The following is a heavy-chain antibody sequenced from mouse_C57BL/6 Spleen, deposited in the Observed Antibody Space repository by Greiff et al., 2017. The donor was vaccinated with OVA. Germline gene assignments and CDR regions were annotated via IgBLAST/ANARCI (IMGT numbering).Heavy chain of an antibody. CDR3: AIRYYDYDEGAY. J-gene: IGHJ3*01. V-gene: IGHV1-50*01. D-gene: IGHD2-4*01. CDR2: IDPSDSYT. CDR1: GYTFTSYW. Sequence: VQLQQPGAELVKPGASVKLSCKASGYTFTSYWMQWVKQRPGQGLEWIGEIDPSDSYTNYNQKFKGKATLTVDTSSSTAYMQLSSLTAEDSAVYYCAIRYYDYDEGAYWGQGTLVTVSA.